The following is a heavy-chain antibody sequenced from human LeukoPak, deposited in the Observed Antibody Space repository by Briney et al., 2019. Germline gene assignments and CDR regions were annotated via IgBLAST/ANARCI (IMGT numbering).Heavy chain of an antibody. J-gene: IGHJ5*02. D-gene: IGHD6-19*01. V-gene: IGHV1-8*03. Sequence: HAASVKVSCKASGYTFTSYDINWVRQATGQGLEWMGWMNPNSGNTGYAQKFQGRVTITRNTSISTAYMELSSLRSEDTAVYYCARGRGSGWYEGDWFDPWGQGTLVTVSS. CDR1: GYTFTSYD. CDR2: MNPNSGNT. CDR3: ARGRGSGWYEGDWFDP.